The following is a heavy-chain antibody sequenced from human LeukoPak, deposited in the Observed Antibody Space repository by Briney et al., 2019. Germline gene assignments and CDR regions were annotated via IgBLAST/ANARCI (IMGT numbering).Heavy chain of an antibody. J-gene: IGHJ4*02. Sequence: PSETLSLTCTVSGGSISSSSYYWGWIRQPPEKGLEWIGSIYYSGSTYYNPSLKSRVTISVDTSKNQFSLKLSSVTAADTAVYYCAREGPAGTNSYIYYFDYWGQGTLVTVSS. CDR2: IYYSGST. V-gene: IGHV4-39*07. CDR3: AREGPAGTNSYIYYFDY. CDR1: GGSISSSSYY. D-gene: IGHD6-19*01.